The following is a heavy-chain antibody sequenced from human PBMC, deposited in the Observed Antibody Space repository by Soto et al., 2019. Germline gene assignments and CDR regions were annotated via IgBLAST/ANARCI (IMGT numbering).Heavy chain of an antibody. CDR3: ARDMTPAETPGDDFDY. D-gene: IGHD4-17*01. CDR1: GFTFNTYW. CDR2: INSAGTIT. Sequence: EVQLVESGGAVVQPGGSLRLSCAASGFTFNTYWMHWVRQVPGKGLVWVSRINSAGTITSYADSVRGRFTISRDNANNTVHLQMNSLRGDDTAVYYCARDMTPAETPGDDFDYWGQGTRVTVSS. V-gene: IGHV3-74*01. J-gene: IGHJ4*02.